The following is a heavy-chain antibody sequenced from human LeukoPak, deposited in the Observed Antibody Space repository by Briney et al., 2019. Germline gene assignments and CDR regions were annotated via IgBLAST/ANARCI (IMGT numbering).Heavy chain of an antibody. D-gene: IGHD3-22*01. CDR1: GYTFTSYG. V-gene: IGHV1-18*01. J-gene: IGHJ3*02. Sequence: ASVKVSCKASGYTFTSYGISWVRQAPGQGLEWMGWISAYNGNTNYAQKLQGRVTMTTDTSTSTAYMELRSLRSDDTAVYYCARLGSSGYYYHAFDIWGQGTMVTVSS. CDR2: ISAYNGNT. CDR3: ARLGSSGYYYHAFDI.